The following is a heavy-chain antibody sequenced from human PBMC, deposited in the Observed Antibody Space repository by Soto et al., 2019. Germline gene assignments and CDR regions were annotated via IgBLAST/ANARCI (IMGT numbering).Heavy chain of an antibody. CDR3: ARMWGEREWEPPNDY. CDR2: IIPILGIA. D-gene: IGHD1-26*01. J-gene: IGHJ4*02. V-gene: IGHV1-69*02. Sequence: VQLVQSGAEVKKPGSSVKVSCKASGGTFSSYTISWVRQAPGQGPEWMGRIIPILGIANYAQKFQGRVTITAEKSTSTAYMELSSLRSEDTAVYYCARMWGEREWEPPNDYWGQGTLVTVSS. CDR1: GGTFSSYT.